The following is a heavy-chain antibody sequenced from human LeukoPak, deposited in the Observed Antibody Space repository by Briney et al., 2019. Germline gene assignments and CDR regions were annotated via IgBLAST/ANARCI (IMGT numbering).Heavy chain of an antibody. CDR1: GYTFTNYG. Sequence: ASVKVSCKASGYTFTNYGLSWVRQAPGQGLEWTGWISPYNGNTKYAQKLQGRVTMTTDASTTTAYMELRSLSSDDTAMYYCARAIGNYYTGYYYGLDVWGQGTAVTVSS. CDR2: ISPYNGNT. D-gene: IGHD3-22*01. V-gene: IGHV1-18*01. J-gene: IGHJ6*02. CDR3: ARAIGNYYTGYYYGLDV.